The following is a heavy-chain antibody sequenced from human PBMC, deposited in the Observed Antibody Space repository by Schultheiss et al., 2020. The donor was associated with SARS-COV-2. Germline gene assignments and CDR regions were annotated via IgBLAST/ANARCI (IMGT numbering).Heavy chain of an antibody. J-gene: IGHJ6*02. D-gene: IGHD2-21*02. CDR2: ISGSGGST. Sequence: GGSLRLSCAASGFTFSSYAMSWVRQAPGKGLEWVSAISGSGGSTYYADSVKGRFTISRDNAKNSLYLQMNSLRAEDTAVYYCARDFVVVTATRHLYYYYGMDVWGQGTTVTVSS. CDR1: GFTFSSYA. CDR3: ARDFVVVTATRHLYYYYGMDV. V-gene: IGHV3-23*01.